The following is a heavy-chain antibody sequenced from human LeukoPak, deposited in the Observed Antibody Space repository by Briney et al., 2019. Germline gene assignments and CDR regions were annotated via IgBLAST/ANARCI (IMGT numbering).Heavy chain of an antibody. Sequence: GGSLRLSCAATGFTFSSYWMTWVRQAPGKGLEWVANIKQDGSEKYYVDSVKGRFTMSRDNAKNSLHLQMNSLRAEDTAVYYCAKDTTTVTGHAFDIWGQGTMVTVSS. CDR2: IKQDGSEK. CDR3: AKDTTTVTGHAFDI. J-gene: IGHJ3*02. D-gene: IGHD4-17*01. V-gene: IGHV3-7*01. CDR1: GFTFSSYW.